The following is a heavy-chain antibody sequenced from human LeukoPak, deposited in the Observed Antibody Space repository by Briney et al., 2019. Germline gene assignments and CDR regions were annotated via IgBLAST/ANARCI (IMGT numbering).Heavy chain of an antibody. V-gene: IGHV3-74*01. CDR2: INTDGSST. CDR3: ARDYQLLLSWFDP. J-gene: IGHJ5*02. Sequence: GGSLRLSCAASGFTFSSYWMHWVRQAPGKGLVWVSRINTDGSSTSYADSVKGRFTISRDNAKNTLYLQMNSLRAEDTAVYYCARDYQLLLSWFDPWGQGTLVTVST. CDR1: GFTFSSYW. D-gene: IGHD2-2*01.